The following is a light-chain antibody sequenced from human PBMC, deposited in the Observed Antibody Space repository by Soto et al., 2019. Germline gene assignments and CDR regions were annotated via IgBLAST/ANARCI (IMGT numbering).Light chain of an antibody. CDR2: GAS. Sequence: PGERVTLSCRASQSVSSSYLTWYQQKPGQAPRLLIYGASTRATGIPARFSGSGSGTDFTLTISSLEPEDFAVYYCQQRSNWPPRITFGQGTRLEI. CDR3: QQRSNWPPRIT. V-gene: IGKV3D-20*02. J-gene: IGKJ5*01. CDR1: QSVSSSY.